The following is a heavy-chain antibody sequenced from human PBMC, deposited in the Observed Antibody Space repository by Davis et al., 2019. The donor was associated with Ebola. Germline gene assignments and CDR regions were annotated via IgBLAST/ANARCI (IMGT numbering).Heavy chain of an antibody. CDR2: INTNTGNP. V-gene: IGHV7-4-1*02. Sequence: AASVTVSCKASGYTFTSYAMNWVRQAPGQGLEWMGWINTNTGNPTYAQGFTGRFVFSLDTSVSTAYLQISSLKAEDTAVYYCARDSAEWLRFYGMDVWGQGTTVTVSS. D-gene: IGHD5-12*01. J-gene: IGHJ6*02. CDR3: ARDSAEWLRFYGMDV. CDR1: GYTFTSYA.